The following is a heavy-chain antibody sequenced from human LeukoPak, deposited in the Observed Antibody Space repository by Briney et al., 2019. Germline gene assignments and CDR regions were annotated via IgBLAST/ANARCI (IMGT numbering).Heavy chain of an antibody. CDR3: ARAPVTVKDSFDI. V-gene: IGHV4-4*07. Sequence: SETLSLTCAVSGGSINNYYWSWLRQPAGKGLEWIGRIFTSGSTNYNASLKSRVTMSVDTSKNPFYLQLRCMTAADTAVYYCARAPVTVKDSFDIWGQGTMVTVSS. CDR2: IFTSGST. CDR1: GGSINNYY. D-gene: IGHD4-11*01. J-gene: IGHJ3*02.